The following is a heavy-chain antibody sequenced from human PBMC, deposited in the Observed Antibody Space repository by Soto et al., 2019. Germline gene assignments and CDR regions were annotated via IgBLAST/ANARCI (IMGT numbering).Heavy chain of an antibody. J-gene: IGHJ4*02. CDR2: ISSSSSYT. CDR1: GFTFSDYY. Sequence: GGSLRLSCAASGFTFSDYYMSWIRQAPGKGLEWVSYISSSSSYTNYADSVKGRFTISRDNAKNSLYLQMNSLRAEDTAVYYCAREIYGDYDAYFDYWGQGTLVTAPQ. V-gene: IGHV3-11*05. D-gene: IGHD4-17*01. CDR3: AREIYGDYDAYFDY.